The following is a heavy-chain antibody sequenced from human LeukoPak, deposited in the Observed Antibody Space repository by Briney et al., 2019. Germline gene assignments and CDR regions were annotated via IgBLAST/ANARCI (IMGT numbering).Heavy chain of an antibody. CDR1: GYTFTSYA. J-gene: IGHJ6*02. Sequence: ASVKVSCKASGYTFTSYAMHWVRQAPGQRLEWMGWINAGNGNTKYSQKFQGGVTMTTDTSTSTAYMELRSLRSDDTAVYYCARLSGDYGDYGRMDVWGQGTTVTVSS. D-gene: IGHD4-17*01. CDR3: ARLSGDYGDYGRMDV. V-gene: IGHV1-3*01. CDR2: INAGNGNT.